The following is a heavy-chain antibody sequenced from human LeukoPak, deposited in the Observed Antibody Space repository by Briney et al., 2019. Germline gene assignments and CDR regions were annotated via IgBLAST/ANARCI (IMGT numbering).Heavy chain of an antibody. Sequence: GGSLRLSCAASGFTFNNYAMSWVRQAPGKGLEWVLAISASGGTTYYADSVKGRFTISRDNSENTLFLQMNSLRAEDTAVYYCAKEPREYCSSTSCPNWFDSWGQGTLVTVSS. V-gene: IGHV3-23*01. CDR1: GFTFNNYA. CDR3: AKEPREYCSSTSCPNWFDS. CDR2: ISASGGTT. J-gene: IGHJ5*01. D-gene: IGHD2-2*01.